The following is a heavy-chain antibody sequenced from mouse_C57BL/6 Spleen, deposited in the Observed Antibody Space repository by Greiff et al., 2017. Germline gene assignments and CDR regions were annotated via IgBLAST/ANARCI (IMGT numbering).Heavy chain of an antibody. V-gene: IGHV1-80*01. CDR3: ARCTTVVDMDY. CDR2: IYPGDGDT. D-gene: IGHD1-1*01. Sequence: QVQLQQSGAELVKPGASVKISCTASGFAFSSYWMNWVQQRPGKGLEWIGQIYPGDGDTNYNGKFKGQATLTADKTSSTAYMQLSSLTSEDAAVYFCARCTTVVDMDYWGQGTTLTVSS. CDR1: GFAFSSYW. J-gene: IGHJ2*01.